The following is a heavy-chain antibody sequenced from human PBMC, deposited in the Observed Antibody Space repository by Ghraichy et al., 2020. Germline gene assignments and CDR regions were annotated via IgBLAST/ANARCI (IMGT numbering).Heavy chain of an antibody. D-gene: IGHD4-23*01. V-gene: IGHV3-53*01. CDR1: GFTVSSNY. CDR3: ARPESYGGNGDY. CDR2: IYSGGST. J-gene: IGHJ4*02. Sequence: GGSLRLSCAASGFTVSSNYMSWVRQAPGKGLEWVSVIYSGGSTYYADSVKGRFTISRDNSKNTLYLQMNSRRAEDTAVYYCARPESYGGNGDYWGQGTLVTVSS.